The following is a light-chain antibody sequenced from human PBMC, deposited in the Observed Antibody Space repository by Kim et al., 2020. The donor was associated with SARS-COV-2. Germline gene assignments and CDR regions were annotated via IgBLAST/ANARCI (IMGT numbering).Light chain of an antibody. CDR1: KLGDKY. V-gene: IGLV3-1*01. J-gene: IGLJ2*01. CDR3: QAWDSSSHVV. CDR2: QDS. Sequence: SYELTQPPSVSVSPGQTASITCSGDKLGDKYACWYQQKPGQSPMLVIYQDSKRPSGIPERFSGSNSGNTATLTISGTQAMDEADYYCQAWDSSSHVVFGGGTQLTVL.